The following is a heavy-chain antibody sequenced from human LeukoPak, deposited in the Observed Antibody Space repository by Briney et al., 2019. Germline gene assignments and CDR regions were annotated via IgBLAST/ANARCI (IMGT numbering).Heavy chain of an antibody. Sequence: GGSLRLSCAASGFTFSSYAMSWVRQAPGKGLEWVSVIYSGGSTYYADSVKGRFTISRDNSKNTLYLQMNSLRAEDTAVYYCARGDSQLDYYGMDVWGQGTTVTVSS. V-gene: IGHV3-66*01. CDR1: GFTFSSYA. J-gene: IGHJ6*02. D-gene: IGHD2-2*01. CDR3: ARGDSQLDYYGMDV. CDR2: IYSGGST.